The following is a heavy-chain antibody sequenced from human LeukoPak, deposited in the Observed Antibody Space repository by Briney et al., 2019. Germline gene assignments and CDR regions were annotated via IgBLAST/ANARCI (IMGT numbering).Heavy chain of an antibody. V-gene: IGHV4-39*07. J-gene: IGHJ4*02. CDR1: GDSISTSNSY. CDR3: ASSYYDSSGSNFDY. D-gene: IGHD3-22*01. Sequence: SETLSLTCTVPGDSISTSNSYWGWIRQPPGKGLEWIGEINHSGSTNYNPSLKSRVTISVDTSKNQFSLQLNSVTPEDTAVYYCASSYYDSSGSNFDYWGQGTLVTVSS. CDR2: INHSGST.